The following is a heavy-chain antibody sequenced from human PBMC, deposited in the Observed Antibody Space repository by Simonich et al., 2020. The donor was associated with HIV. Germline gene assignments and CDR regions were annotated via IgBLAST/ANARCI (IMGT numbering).Heavy chain of an antibody. J-gene: IGHJ4*02. V-gene: IGHV4-34*01. CDR1: GGSFSGYY. Sequence: QVQLQQWGAGLLKPSETLSLTCAVYGGSFSGYYWIWIRQAPGKGLEWIGEINHSGSTTYNPSLNSRVTISVDTSKKQFSLKLSSVTAADTAVYYCARESTLRSYYYGSGSGLGYWGQGTLVTVSS. CDR2: INHSGST. CDR3: ARESTLRSYYYGSGSGLGY. D-gene: IGHD3-10*01.